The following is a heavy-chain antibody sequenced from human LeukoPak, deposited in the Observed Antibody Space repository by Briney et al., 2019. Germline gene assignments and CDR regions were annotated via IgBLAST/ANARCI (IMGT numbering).Heavy chain of an antibody. CDR1: GFSISNDW. Sequence: GGSLRLSCAASGFSISNDWMSWVRQAPGKGLEWVARVKSRGAGETTDYAAPVKGRFTISRDDSKNTLYLQMNSLKTEDTAVYYCTLIQGWGSGSYYRDFWGQGTLVTVSS. CDR3: TLIQGWGSGSYYRDF. J-gene: IGHJ4*02. V-gene: IGHV3-15*01. D-gene: IGHD3-10*01. CDR2: VKSRGAGETT.